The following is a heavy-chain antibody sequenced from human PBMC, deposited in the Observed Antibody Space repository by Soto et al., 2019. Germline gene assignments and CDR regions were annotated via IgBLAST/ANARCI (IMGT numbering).Heavy chain of an antibody. J-gene: IGHJ4*02. D-gene: IGHD2-15*01. Sequence: SETLSLTCTVSGGSISSSSYYWGWIRQPPGKGLEWIGSIYYSGSTYYNPSLKSRVTISVDTSKNQFSLKLSSVTAADTAVYYCARHGYCSGGSCYLRPPTVWGQGTLVTVSS. V-gene: IGHV4-39*01. CDR1: GGSISSSSYY. CDR2: IYYSGST. CDR3: ARHGYCSGGSCYLRPPTV.